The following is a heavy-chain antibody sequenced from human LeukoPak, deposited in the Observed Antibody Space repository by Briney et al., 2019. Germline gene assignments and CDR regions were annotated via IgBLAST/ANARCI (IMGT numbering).Heavy chain of an antibody. CDR3: AKDLRGGGRFFDY. D-gene: IGHD3-16*01. V-gene: IGHV3-30*02. CDR1: GFTFSTYG. Sequence: GGSLRLSCAASGFTFSTYGMHWVRQAPGKGLEWVAFIRYDGSDKFYADSVKGRSTLSRDNSKNTLYLQMNSLRAEDTAVYYCAKDLRGGGRFFDYWGQGTLVTVSS. J-gene: IGHJ4*02. CDR2: IRYDGSDK.